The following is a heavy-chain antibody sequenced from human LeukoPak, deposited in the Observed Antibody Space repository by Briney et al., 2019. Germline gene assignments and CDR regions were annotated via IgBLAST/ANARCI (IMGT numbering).Heavy chain of an antibody. D-gene: IGHD1-26*01. Sequence: SVKVSCKVSGASLSETSIHWVRQAPGQWLEWMGGFDPEDGESIFAQRFQGRFSMTVDTSTDTAYMELRSLRPEDTAVYYCATADKWEPLDYWGQGTLVTVSS. CDR1: GASLSETS. J-gene: IGHJ4*02. CDR2: FDPEDGES. CDR3: ATADKWEPLDY. V-gene: IGHV1-24*01.